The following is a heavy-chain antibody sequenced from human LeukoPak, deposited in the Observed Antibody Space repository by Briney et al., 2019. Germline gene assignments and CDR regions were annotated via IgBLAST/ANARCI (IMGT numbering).Heavy chain of an antibody. CDR1: GGSFSGYY. CDR2: INYSRST. J-gene: IGHJ3*02. V-gene: IGHV4-34*01. D-gene: IGHD3-22*01. CDR3: ARGDSSGYLMNDAFDI. Sequence: SETLSLTCAVYGGSFSGYYRSWIRRPPGKGLEWIGEINYSRSTNYNPSLKSRVTISVDTSKNQFSLKLSSVTAADTAVYYCARGDSSGYLMNDAFDIWGQGTMVAVSS.